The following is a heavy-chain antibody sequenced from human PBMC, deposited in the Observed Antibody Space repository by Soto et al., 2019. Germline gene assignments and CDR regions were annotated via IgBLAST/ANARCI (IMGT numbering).Heavy chain of an antibody. V-gene: IGHV1-69*01. CDR3: ATASEPIAVAGWGEGDYYYYGMDV. J-gene: IGHJ6*02. CDR1: GGTFSSYA. D-gene: IGHD6-19*01. Sequence: QVQLVQSGAEVKKPGSSVKVSCKASGGTFSSYAISWVRQAPGQGLEWMGGIIPIFGTANYAQKFQGRVTITADESTSTAYMELSSLRSEDTAVYYCATASEPIAVAGWGEGDYYYYGMDVWGQGTTVTVSS. CDR2: IIPIFGTA.